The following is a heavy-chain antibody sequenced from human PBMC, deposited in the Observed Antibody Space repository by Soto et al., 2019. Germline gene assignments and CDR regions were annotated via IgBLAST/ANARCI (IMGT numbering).Heavy chain of an antibody. J-gene: IGHJ4*02. CDR2: IYYSGST. CDR1: GGSISSGGYY. V-gene: IGHV4-31*03. Sequence: QVQLQESGPGLVKPSQTLSLTCTVSGGSISSGGYYWSWIRQHPGKGLEWIGYIYYSGSTYYNPSLNSRVTIAEDTSKNQFSLKLSSVTAADTAVYYCASEISSGYYCSGSYDYWGQGTLVTVSS. D-gene: IGHD3-10*01. CDR3: ASEISSGYYCSGSYDY.